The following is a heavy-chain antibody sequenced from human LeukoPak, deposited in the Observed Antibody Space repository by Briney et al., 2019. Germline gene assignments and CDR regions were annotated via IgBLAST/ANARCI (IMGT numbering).Heavy chain of an antibody. Sequence: ASVKVSCKAAGYTFGNYGIKWVRQAPGQGLEWVGWISGFNGNTNYAQNFHDRVTMTTDTSTTTAYMELRNLRSEDTAVYYCAQVVPNQGGFDPWGQGTLVTVSS. CDR2: ISGFNGNT. CDR1: GYTFGNYG. CDR3: AQVVPNQGGFDP. V-gene: IGHV1-18*01. D-gene: IGHD2-15*01. J-gene: IGHJ5*02.